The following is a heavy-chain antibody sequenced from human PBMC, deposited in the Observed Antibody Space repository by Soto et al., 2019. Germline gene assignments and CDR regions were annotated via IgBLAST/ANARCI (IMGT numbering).Heavy chain of an antibody. CDR2: ISAYNGNT. CDR1: GYTFTSYG. Sequence: QVQLVQSGAEVKKPGASVKVSCKASGYTFTSYGISWVRQAPGQGLEWMGWISAYNGNTNYAQKLHGRVTMTTDTSTSTAYMELRSLRSDDTAVYYCARDPPTMIALSDAFDIWGQGTMVTVSS. D-gene: IGHD3-22*01. J-gene: IGHJ3*02. CDR3: ARDPPTMIALSDAFDI. V-gene: IGHV1-18*01.